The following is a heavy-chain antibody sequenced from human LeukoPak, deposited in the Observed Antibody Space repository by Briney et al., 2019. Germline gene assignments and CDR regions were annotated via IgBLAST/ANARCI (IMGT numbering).Heavy chain of an antibody. CDR3: ARDRGQYYFDY. CDR1: GGSISSYY. CDR2: IYYSGST. Sequence: SETLSLTCTVSGGSISSYYWSWIRQPPGKGLEWTGYIYYSGSTNYNPSLKSRVTISVDTSKNQFSLKLSSVTAADTAVYYCARDRGQYYFDYWGQGTLVTVSS. J-gene: IGHJ4*02. V-gene: IGHV4-59*01.